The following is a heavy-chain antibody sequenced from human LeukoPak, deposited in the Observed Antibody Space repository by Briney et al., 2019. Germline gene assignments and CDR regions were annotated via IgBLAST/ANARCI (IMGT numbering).Heavy chain of an antibody. V-gene: IGHV4-4*02. CDR2: VYQSGSF. CDR3: ARQRITMNRAFDI. Sequence: SETLSLTCAVSGDSISSTNWWSWVRQPPGKGLEWIGEVYQSGSFNYNPSLKSRVTISVGKSKTQFSLKLSSVTAADTAMYYCARQRITMNRAFDIWGQGTMVTVSS. J-gene: IGHJ3*02. D-gene: IGHD3-22*01. CDR1: GDSISSTNW.